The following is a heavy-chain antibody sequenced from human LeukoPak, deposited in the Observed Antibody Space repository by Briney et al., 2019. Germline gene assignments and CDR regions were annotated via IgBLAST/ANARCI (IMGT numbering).Heavy chain of an antibody. CDR1: GFSVSNYA. D-gene: IGHD1-26*01. J-gene: IGHJ4*02. CDR2: ISVTSTII. V-gene: IGHV3-23*01. Sequence: PGGTLRLSCAASGFSVSNYAMSWVRQAAGKGLEWASLISVTSTIIYYADSVKGRFTISRDNSKNTLYLQMNSLRAEDTAVYYCAKDRGYGGSYGYWGQGTLVTVSS. CDR3: AKDRGYGGSYGY.